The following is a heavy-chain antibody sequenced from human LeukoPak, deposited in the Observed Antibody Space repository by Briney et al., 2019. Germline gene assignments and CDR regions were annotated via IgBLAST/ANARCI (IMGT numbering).Heavy chain of an antibody. V-gene: IGHV3-30-3*01. CDR1: GFTFSSYA. D-gene: IGHD6-13*01. Sequence: GGSLRLSCAASGFTFSSYAMHWVRQAPGKGLEWVAVISYDGSNKYYADSVKGRFTISRDNSKNTLYLQMNSLRAEDTAVYYCARDRLGRGAAAGTGFDPWGQGTLVTVSS. CDR3: ARDRLGRGAAAGTGFDP. CDR2: ISYDGSNK. J-gene: IGHJ5*02.